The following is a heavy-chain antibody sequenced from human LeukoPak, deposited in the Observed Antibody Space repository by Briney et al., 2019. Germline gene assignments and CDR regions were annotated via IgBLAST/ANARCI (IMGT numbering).Heavy chain of an antibody. J-gene: IGHJ4*02. CDR1: GVSFDDYY. V-gene: IGHV4-34*01. D-gene: IGHD4-17*01. CDR2: INHSGYT. CDR3: TRMTTGHDY. Sequence: PSETLSLTCAVSGVSFDDYYWAWLRQTPGKGLEWIGEINHSGYTNDSPSLKSRVTLSIDTSRKQFSLNLRSVTVADAGTYYCTRMTTGHDYWGQGTLVTVSS.